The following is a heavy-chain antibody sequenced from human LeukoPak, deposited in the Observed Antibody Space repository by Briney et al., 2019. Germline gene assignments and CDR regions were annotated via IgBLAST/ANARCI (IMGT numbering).Heavy chain of an antibody. J-gene: IGHJ4*02. V-gene: IGHV3-21*01. CDR2: ISGSGTNI. D-gene: IGHD4-17*01. CDR3: ARDYHGDYMFDF. Sequence: RRSLRLSCAASGFTFSSYTMNWIRQAPGGGLEWVSSISGSGTNIYYAASGKGRFNISRDNAENSLPLQMNSPRADDTAVYYCARDYHGDYMFDFWGQGTLGTVSS. CDR1: GFTFSSYT.